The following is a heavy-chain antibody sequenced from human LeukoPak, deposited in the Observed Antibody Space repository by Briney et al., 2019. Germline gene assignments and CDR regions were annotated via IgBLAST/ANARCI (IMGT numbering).Heavy chain of an antibody. CDR3: ARDYFDDSSGYYCSDY. CDR1: GFTFDDYG. D-gene: IGHD3-22*01. Sequence: GGSLRLSCAASGFTFDDYGMSWVRQAPGKGLEWVSGINWNGGSTGYADSVKGRFTISRDNAKNSLYLQMNSLRAEDTALYYCARDYFDDSSGYYCSDYWGQGTLVTVSS. V-gene: IGHV3-20*04. J-gene: IGHJ4*02. CDR2: INWNGGST.